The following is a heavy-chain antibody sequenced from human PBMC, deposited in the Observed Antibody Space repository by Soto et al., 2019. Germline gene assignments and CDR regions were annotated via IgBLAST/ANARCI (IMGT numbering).Heavy chain of an antibody. D-gene: IGHD2-2*01. J-gene: IGHJ6*02. V-gene: IGHV1-69*13. CDR3: ARSQGSSTSLEIYYYYYYGMDV. CDR2: IIPITGTA. CDR1: GYTFTGYY. Sequence: SVKVSCKASGYTFTGYYMHWVRQAPGQGPEWMGGIIPITGTANYAQKFQGRVTITADESTSTASMQLSSLRSEDTAVYYCARSQGSSTSLEIYYYYYYGMDVWGQGTTVTVSS.